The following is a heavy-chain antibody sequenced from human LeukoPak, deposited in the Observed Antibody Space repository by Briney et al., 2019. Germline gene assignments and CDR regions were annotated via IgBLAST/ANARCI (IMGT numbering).Heavy chain of an antibody. CDR3: AKNWGLDY. CDR2: INSDGSSI. V-gene: IGHV3-74*01. Sequence: PGGSLRLSCAASGFTFSSHWMHWVRHAPGKGLVWVSRINSDGSSISYADSVKGRFTISRDNSKNTLYLQMNSLRAEDTAVYYCAKNWGLDYWGQGTLVTVSS. D-gene: IGHD7-27*01. J-gene: IGHJ4*02. CDR1: GFTFSSHW.